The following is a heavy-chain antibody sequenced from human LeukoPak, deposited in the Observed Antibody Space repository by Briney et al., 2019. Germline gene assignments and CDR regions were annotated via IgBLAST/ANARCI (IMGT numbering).Heavy chain of an antibody. CDR1: GLTFSNYW. V-gene: IGHV3-74*01. J-gene: IGHJ4*02. D-gene: IGHD1-26*01. CDR2: INSDGSST. Sequence: PGGSLRLSCAASGLTFSNYWMHWGRQAPGKGPVWVSRINSDGSSTSYADSVKGRFTISRDNAKNTLYLQMNSLRAEDTAVYYCARDPKQGGTYWNYFDYWGQGTLVTVSS. CDR3: ARDPKQGGTYWNYFDY.